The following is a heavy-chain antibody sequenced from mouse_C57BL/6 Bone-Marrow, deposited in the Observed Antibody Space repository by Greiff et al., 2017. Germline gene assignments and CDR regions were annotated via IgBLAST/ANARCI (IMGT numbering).Heavy chain of an antibody. Sequence: EANVVEPGGSLVQPGGSLKLSSAASGSTFRAYYRCWVRQTPEKTLEGVAYISNGGASTYYPDTVKGRVTFSRDNANNSLYLQISRLKSEDTAMYYCARRGAYARGWMDYWGQGTSVTVSA. CDR3: ARRGAYARGWMDY. D-gene: IGHD1-1*02. V-gene: IGHV5-12*01. CDR1: GSTFRAYY. J-gene: IGHJ4*01. CDR2: ISNGGAST.